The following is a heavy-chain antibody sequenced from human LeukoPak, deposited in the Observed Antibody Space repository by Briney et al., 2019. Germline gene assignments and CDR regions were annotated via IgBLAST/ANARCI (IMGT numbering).Heavy chain of an antibody. D-gene: IGHD4-23*01. V-gene: IGHV3-9*01. CDR2: ITWNSHSI. CDR3: TTTYGGNWYYFDY. J-gene: IGHJ4*02. CDR1: GFTFDDYD. Sequence: GGSLRLPCAASGFTFDDYDMHWVRQAPGKGLEWVSGITWNSHSIAYADSVKGRFTISRDDSKNTLYLQMNSLKTEDTAVYYCTTTYGGNWYYFDYWGQGTLVTVSS.